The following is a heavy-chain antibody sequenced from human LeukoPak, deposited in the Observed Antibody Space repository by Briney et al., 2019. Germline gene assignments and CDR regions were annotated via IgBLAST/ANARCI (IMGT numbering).Heavy chain of an antibody. V-gene: IGHV3-64*04. CDR3: ARDVAVVLPVAGDY. D-gene: IGHD2-2*01. CDR1: GFTFSSYA. CDR2: ISSDGVST. J-gene: IGHJ4*02. Sequence: PGGSLRLSCAASGFTFSSYAMHWVRQAPGKGLEYVSAISSDGVSTYYANSVKGRFTISRDNSKNTLYLQMNSLRAEDTAVYYCARDVAVVLPVAGDYWGQGTLVTVSS.